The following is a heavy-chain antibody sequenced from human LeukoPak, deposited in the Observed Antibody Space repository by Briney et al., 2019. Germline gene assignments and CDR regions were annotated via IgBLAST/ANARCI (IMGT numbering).Heavy chain of an antibody. Sequence: GASVKVSCKASGYTFTSYGISWVRQAPGQGLEWMGWISAYNGNTNYAQKLQGRVTMTTDTSTSTAYMELRSLRSDDTAVYYCARENLGYYDSSGYGFYYGMDVWGQGTTVTVSS. CDR1: GYTFTSYG. D-gene: IGHD3-22*01. CDR2: ISAYNGNT. CDR3: ARENLGYYDSSGYGFYYGMDV. V-gene: IGHV1-18*01. J-gene: IGHJ6*02.